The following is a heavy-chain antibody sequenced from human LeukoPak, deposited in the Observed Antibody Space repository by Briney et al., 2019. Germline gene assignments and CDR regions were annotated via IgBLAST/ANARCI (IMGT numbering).Heavy chain of an antibody. CDR2: ITFTSSTI. J-gene: IGHJ4*02. V-gene: IGHV3-48*01. CDR1: GFTFSSYS. Sequence: GGSLRLSCAASGFTFSSYSMTWVRQAPGKGLEWVSYITFTSSTIHYADSVKGRFTISRDNAKSSLYLQMNSLKTEDTAVYYCTTDFRFVNYDFDYWGQGTLVTVSS. CDR3: TTDFRFVNYDFDY. D-gene: IGHD3-10*01.